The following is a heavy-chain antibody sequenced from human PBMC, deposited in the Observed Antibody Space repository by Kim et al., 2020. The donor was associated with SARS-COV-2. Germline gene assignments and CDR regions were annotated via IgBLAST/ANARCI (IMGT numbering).Heavy chain of an antibody. CDR3: ATTHGARYYYDSSGKDNWFDP. CDR2: FDPEDGET. D-gene: IGHD3-22*01. Sequence: ASVKVSCKVSGYTLTELSMHWVRQAPGKGLEWMGGFDPEDGETIYAQKFQGRVTMTEDTSTDTAYMELSSLRSEDTAVYYCATTHGARYYYDSSGKDNWFDPGGQGTLVTVST. CDR1: GYTLTELS. J-gene: IGHJ5*02. V-gene: IGHV1-24*01.